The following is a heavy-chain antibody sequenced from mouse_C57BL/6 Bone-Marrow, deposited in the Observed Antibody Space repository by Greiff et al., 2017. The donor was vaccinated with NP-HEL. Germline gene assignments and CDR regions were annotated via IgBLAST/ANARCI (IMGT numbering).Heavy chain of an antibody. V-gene: IGHV5-4*01. CDR2: ISDGGSYT. Sequence: EVKVEESGGGLVKPGGSLKLSCAASGFTFSSYAMSWVRQTPEKRLEWVATISDGGSYTYYPDNVKGRFTISRDNAKNNLYLQMSHLKSEDTAMYYCARDPLLLDYWGQGTTLTVSS. CDR1: GFTFSSYA. D-gene: IGHD2-1*01. J-gene: IGHJ2*01. CDR3: ARDPLLLDY.